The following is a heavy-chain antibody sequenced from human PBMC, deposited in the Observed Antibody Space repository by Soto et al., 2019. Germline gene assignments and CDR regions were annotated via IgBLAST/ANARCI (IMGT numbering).Heavy chain of an antibody. CDR1: GGSISSYY. CDR2: IYTSGST. D-gene: IGHD5-18*01. V-gene: IGHV4-4*07. J-gene: IGHJ6*02. Sequence: ETLSLTCTVSGGSISSYYWSWIRQPAGKGLEWIGRIYTSGSTNYNPSLKSRVTMSVDTSKNQFSLKLSSVTAADTAVYYCARAQGSGYSYGSNYYYYYGMDVWGQWTTVTVSS. CDR3: ARAQGSGYSYGSNYYYYYGMDV.